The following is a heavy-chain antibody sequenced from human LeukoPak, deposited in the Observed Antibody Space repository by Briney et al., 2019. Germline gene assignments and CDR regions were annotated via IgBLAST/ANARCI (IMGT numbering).Heavy chain of an antibody. CDR3: ARDFYSGYDNGYFDY. Sequence: SETLSLTCTVSGGSISTYYWSWIRQPPGKGLEWIGYVFYSGSTNYNPSLKSRVTISVDTSKNQLSLKLTSVTAADTAVYYCARDFYSGYDNGYFDYWGQGILVTVSS. CDR2: VFYSGST. J-gene: IGHJ4*02. V-gene: IGHV4-59*01. CDR1: GGSISTYY. D-gene: IGHD5-12*01.